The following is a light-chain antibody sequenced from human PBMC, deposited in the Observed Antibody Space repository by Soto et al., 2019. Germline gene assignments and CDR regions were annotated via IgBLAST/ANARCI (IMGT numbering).Light chain of an antibody. Sequence: EIVMTQSPATLSVSPGERATLSCRASQSVSNNLAWYQQKPGQAPRLLIYDVSNRAPGIPVRFSGSGFGTDFTLTISSLEAEDSAVYYCQQRSNWPSITFGQGTRLEIK. CDR2: DVS. J-gene: IGKJ5*01. CDR1: QSVSNN. CDR3: QQRSNWPSIT. V-gene: IGKV3-11*01.